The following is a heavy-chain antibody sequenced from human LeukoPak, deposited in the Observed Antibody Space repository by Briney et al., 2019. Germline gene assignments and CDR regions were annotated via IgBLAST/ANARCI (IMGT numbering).Heavy chain of an antibody. Sequence: RGSLRLSCITSGFTFSSYWMSWVRQAPGMGLEWVANIKQDGSEKIYVDSVKGRFTISRDNAKNSLYLQMNSLRAEDTAVYYCARGDSIAAAGTIYGMDVWGQGTTVTVSS. CDR1: GFTFSSYW. D-gene: IGHD6-13*01. CDR3: ARGDSIAAAGTIYGMDV. V-gene: IGHV3-7*01. J-gene: IGHJ6*02. CDR2: IKQDGSEK.